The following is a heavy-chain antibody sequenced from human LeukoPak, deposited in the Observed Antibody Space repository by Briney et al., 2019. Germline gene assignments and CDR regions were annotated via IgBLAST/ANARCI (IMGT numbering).Heavy chain of an antibody. CDR2: ISSSSSYM. CDR1: GFTFSSYT. Sequence: GGSLRLSCAASGFTFSSYTMNWVRQAPGKGLEWVSSISSSSSYMYYADSVKGRFTISRDNAKNSLYLQMNSLRAEDTAVYYCARDTGSLGFDPWGQGTLVTVSS. D-gene: IGHD3-10*01. CDR3: ARDTGSLGFDP. V-gene: IGHV3-21*01. J-gene: IGHJ5*02.